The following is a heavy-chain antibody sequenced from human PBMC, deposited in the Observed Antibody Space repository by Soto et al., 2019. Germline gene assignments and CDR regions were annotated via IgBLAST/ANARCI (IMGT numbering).Heavy chain of an antibody. CDR1: GGSISSGGYS. D-gene: IGHD5-12*01. J-gene: IGHJ4*02. V-gene: IGHV4-30-2*01. Sequence: QLQLQESGSGLVKPSQTLSLTCAVSGGSISSGGYSWSWIRQPPGKGLEWIGYIYHSGSTYYNPSLXGXAXRXXDRSKNQFSLKLSSVTAADTAVYYCAAGGGLPRYCWGQGTLVTVSS. CDR2: IYHSGST. CDR3: AAGGGLPRYC.